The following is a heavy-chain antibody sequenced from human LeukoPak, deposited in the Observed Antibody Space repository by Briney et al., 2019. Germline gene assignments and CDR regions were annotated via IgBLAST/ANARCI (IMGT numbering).Heavy chain of an antibody. J-gene: IGHJ4*02. CDR1: GFTFSSYA. D-gene: IGHD6-6*01. Sequence: GGSLRLSCAASGFTFSSYAMHWVRQAPGKGLEYVSAISSNGGSTYYANSVKGRFTISRDNSKNTLYLQMGSLRAEDMAVYYCASEGYSSSYGVFDYWGQGTLVTVSS. V-gene: IGHV3-64*01. CDR2: ISSNGGST. CDR3: ASEGYSSSYGVFDY.